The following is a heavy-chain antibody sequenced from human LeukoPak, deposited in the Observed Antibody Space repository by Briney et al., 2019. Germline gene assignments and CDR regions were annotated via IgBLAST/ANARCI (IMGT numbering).Heavy chain of an antibody. J-gene: IGHJ4*02. D-gene: IGHD5-12*01. CDR1: GGSFSGYY. V-gene: IGHV4-34*01. CDR2: INHSGST. CDR3: ARHVGYSGYDYFDY. Sequence: SETLSLTCAVYGGSFSGYYWSWIRQPPGKGLEWIGEINHSGSTNYNPSLKSRVTISVDTSKNQFSLKLSSVTAADTAVYYCARHVGYSGYDYFDYWGQGTLVTVSS.